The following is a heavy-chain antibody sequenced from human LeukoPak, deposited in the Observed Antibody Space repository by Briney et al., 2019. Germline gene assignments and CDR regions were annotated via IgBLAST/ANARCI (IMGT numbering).Heavy chain of an antibody. CDR1: GYSFTSYW. V-gene: IGHV5-51*01. CDR3: ATLKGRDGYNS. D-gene: IGHD5-24*01. J-gene: IGHJ5*02. Sequence: GESLKISCKGSGYSFTSYWIVWVGQMPGKSLEGMGIIYPGDSDTRYSPSFQGQVTISADKSISTAYLQCSSLKASDTAMYYCATLKGRDGYNSWGQGTLVTVSS. CDR2: IYPGDSDT.